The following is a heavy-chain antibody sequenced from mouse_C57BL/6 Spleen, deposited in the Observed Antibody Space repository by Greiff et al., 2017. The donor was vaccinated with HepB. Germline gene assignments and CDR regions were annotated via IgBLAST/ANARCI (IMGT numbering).Heavy chain of an antibody. D-gene: IGHD1-1*01. CDR1: GYSFTGYY. J-gene: IGHJ2*01. V-gene: IGHV1-42*01. Sequence: EVQLQQSGPELVKPGASVKISCKASGYSFTGYYMNWVKQSPEKSLEWIGEINTSTGCTTYNQKFKAKATFTVDKSSSTAYMQLKSLTSEDSAVYYCATPYGSSFFDYWGQGTTLTVSS. CDR3: ATPYGSSFFDY. CDR2: INTSTGCT.